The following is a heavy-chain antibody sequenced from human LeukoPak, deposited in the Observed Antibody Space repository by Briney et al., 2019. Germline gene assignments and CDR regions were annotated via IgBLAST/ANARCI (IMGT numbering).Heavy chain of an antibody. CDR1: GGSVSSGSYY. CDR3: ARQSSSWYGAFDY. CDR2: IYYSGST. Sequence: SETLSLTCTVSGGSVSSGSYYWSWIRQPPGKGLEWIGYIYYSGSTNYNPSLKSRVTISVDTSKNQFSLKLRSVTAADTAVYYCARQSSSWYGAFDYWGQGTLVTVSS. J-gene: IGHJ4*02. D-gene: IGHD6-13*01. V-gene: IGHV4-61*01.